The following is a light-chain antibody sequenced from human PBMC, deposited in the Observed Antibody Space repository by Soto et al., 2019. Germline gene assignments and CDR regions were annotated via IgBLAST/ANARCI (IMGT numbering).Light chain of an antibody. CDR3: SSYTSTSTLV. J-gene: IGLJ2*01. V-gene: IGLV2-14*01. Sequence: QSALTQPASVSGSPGQSITISCTGASSDIGSYNYVSWYQQHSGKAPKLLIYDVTKWPSGISNRFSGSKSGNTASLTISGLQAEDEADYYCSSYTSTSTLVFGGGTKLTVL. CDR1: SSDIGSYNY. CDR2: DVT.